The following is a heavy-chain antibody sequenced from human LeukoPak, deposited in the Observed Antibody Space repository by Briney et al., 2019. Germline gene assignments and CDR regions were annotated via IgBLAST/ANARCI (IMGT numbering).Heavy chain of an antibody. V-gene: IGHV3-64*01. CDR2: ISSNGGST. Sequence: PGGSLRLSCAASGFTFSSYAMHWVRQAPGKGLEYVSAISSNGGSTYYANSVKGRFTISRDNSKNTLCLQMGSLRAEDMAVYYCASTHYYYYYMDVWGKGTTVTVSS. CDR3: ASTHYYYYYMDV. J-gene: IGHJ6*03. CDR1: GFTFSSYA.